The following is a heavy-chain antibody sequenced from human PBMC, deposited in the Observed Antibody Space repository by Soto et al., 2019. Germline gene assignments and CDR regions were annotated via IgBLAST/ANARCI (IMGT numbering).Heavy chain of an antibody. CDR1: GFIFSNHA. J-gene: IGHJ5*02. Sequence: QVPLVESGGGVVQPGTSLRLSCAASGFIFSNHAIHWVRQAPGKGLEWVAIIWYDGSNEYYADSVKGRFTISRDTSKTTLYLQMNNLRVEDTAMYYCARAGGSSLYSWFDPWGQGTLVTVSS. CDR3: ARAGGSSLYSWFDP. CDR2: IWYDGSNE. V-gene: IGHV3-33*01. D-gene: IGHD6-13*01.